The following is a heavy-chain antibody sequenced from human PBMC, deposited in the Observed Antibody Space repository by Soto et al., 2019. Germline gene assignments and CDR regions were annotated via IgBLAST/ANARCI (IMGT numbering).Heavy chain of an antibody. D-gene: IGHD7-27*01. CDR2: IYHSGST. V-gene: IGHV4-38-2*01. J-gene: IGHJ4*02. CDR3: ARAPGDLLYSFDY. Sequence: SETLSLTCAVSGYSISSGDYWGWFRHPTGKGREWIGSIYHSGSTYHTTSLTRRVTISLHTSKNQFSLKLSSVTAADPAVYYCARAPGDLLYSFDYWGPGSLVTVSS. CDR1: GYSISSGDY.